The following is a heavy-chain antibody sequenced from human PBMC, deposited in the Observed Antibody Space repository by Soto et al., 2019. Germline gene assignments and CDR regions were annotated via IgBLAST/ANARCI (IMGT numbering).Heavy chain of an antibody. Sequence: EVQLLESGGGFVQPGGSLRLSCAASGFTFSSYGMSWVRQAPGKGLEWVSSINNSGSRTYHADSVKGRFTISRDNSKKTLYLQMNSLRAEDTAVYYCAKARADQSGTYFPCGYWCQGTLVTVSS. CDR3: AKARADQSGTYFPCGY. CDR2: INNSGSRT. V-gene: IGHV3-23*01. J-gene: IGHJ4*02. D-gene: IGHD1-26*01. CDR1: GFTFSSYG.